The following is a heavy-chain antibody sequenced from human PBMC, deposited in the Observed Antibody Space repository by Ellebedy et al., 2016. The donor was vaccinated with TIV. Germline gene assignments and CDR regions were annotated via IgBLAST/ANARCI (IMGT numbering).Heavy chain of an antibody. Sequence: GESLKIPXKGSGFSFTTYWIGWVRQMSGKGLEWMGMIYPGDSDTRYSPSFQGQVTISVDKSISTAYLQWSSLQASDTAMYYCARLATENCGGGSCPLGDFWGQGTLVTVSS. CDR2: IYPGDSDT. CDR1: GFSFTTYW. J-gene: IGHJ4*02. D-gene: IGHD2-15*01. CDR3: ARLATENCGGGSCPLGDF. V-gene: IGHV5-51*01.